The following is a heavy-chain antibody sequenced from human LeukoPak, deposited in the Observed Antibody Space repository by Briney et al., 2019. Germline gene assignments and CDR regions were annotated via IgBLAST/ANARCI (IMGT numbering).Heavy chain of an antibody. Sequence: SETPSLTCAVYGGSFGGYYWSWIRQPPGKGLEWIGEINHSGSTNYNPSLKSRVTISVDTSKNQFSLKLSSVTAADTAVYYCAREVGAAVDWGQGTLVTVSS. CDR1: GGSFGGYY. CDR2: INHSGST. V-gene: IGHV4-34*01. J-gene: IGHJ4*02. CDR3: AREVGAAVD. D-gene: IGHD6-13*01.